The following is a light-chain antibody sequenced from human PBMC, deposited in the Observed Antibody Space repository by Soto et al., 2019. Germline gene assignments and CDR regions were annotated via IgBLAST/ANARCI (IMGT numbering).Light chain of an antibody. Sequence: QTVVTQEPSFSVSPGGTVTLTCGLSSGSVSTNYYPNWYQQTPGQAPRTLIYNTNTRSSGVPDRFSGSILGNKAALTITGAQADDESDYYCVLYMGSGIWVFGGGTQLTVL. V-gene: IGLV8-61*01. J-gene: IGLJ3*02. CDR2: NTN. CDR3: VLYMGSGIWV. CDR1: SGSVSTNYY.